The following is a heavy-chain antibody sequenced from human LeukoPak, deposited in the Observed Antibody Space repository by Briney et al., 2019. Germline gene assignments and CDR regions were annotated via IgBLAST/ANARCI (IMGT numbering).Heavy chain of an antibody. CDR3: ARDLAVVVVAATGY. Sequence: PGGSLRLSCAASGFTFSSYAMHWVRQAPGKGLEWVAVISYDGSNKYYADSAKGRFTISRDNSKNTLYLQMNSLRAEDTAVYYCARDLAVVVVAATGYWGQGTLVTVSS. CDR1: GFTFSSYA. D-gene: IGHD2-15*01. V-gene: IGHV3-30-3*01. CDR2: ISYDGSNK. J-gene: IGHJ4*02.